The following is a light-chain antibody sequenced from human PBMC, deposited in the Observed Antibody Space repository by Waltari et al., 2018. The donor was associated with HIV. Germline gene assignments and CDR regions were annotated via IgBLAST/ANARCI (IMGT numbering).Light chain of an antibody. CDR2: QDN. V-gene: IGLV3-1*01. CDR3: QAWDSSILYV. CDR1: KLGNKY. J-gene: IGLJ1*01. Sequence: SYELTQPPSVSVSPGQTASITCSGDKLGNKYACWYQQKPGQSPGLVIYQDNKRPSGIPERFSGSNSGNTATLTISGTQAMDEADYYCQAWDSSILYVFGTGTKVTVL.